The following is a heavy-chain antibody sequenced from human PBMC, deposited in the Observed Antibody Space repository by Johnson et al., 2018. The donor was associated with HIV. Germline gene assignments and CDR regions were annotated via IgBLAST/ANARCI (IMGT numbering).Heavy chain of an antibody. V-gene: IGHV3-9*01. D-gene: IGHD1-7*01. Sequence: VQLVESGGGLVQPGRSLRLSCAASGFTFDDYGMHWVRQAPGKGLEWVSGLSWNSISIRYADSVKGRFTISRDNAKNSLYLQMNSLRVEDTALYYCAKDRELLELSHAFDSWGQGTMVTVSS. J-gene: IGHJ3*02. CDR2: LSWNSISI. CDR3: AKDRELLELSHAFDS. CDR1: GFTFDDYG.